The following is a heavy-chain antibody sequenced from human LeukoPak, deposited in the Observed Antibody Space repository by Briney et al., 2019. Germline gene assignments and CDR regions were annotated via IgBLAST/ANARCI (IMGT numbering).Heavy chain of an antibody. D-gene: IGHD3-22*01. CDR1: GFTFSSFA. CDR3: ARLTGYMIEDYFDY. J-gene: IGHJ4*02. Sequence: GGSLRLSCAASGFTFSSFAMGWVRQAPGKGLEWVSAISGSGDTYYAASVKGRFTISRDNSKNTLYLQMSSLRADDTAVYYCARLTGYMIEDYFDYWGQGTLVTVSS. V-gene: IGHV3-23*01. CDR2: ISGSGDT.